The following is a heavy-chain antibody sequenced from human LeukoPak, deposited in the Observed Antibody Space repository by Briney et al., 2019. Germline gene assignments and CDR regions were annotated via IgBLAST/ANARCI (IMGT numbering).Heavy chain of an antibody. J-gene: IGHJ4*02. CDR1: GFTFSNYW. CDR2: INSDGRST. Sequence: GGSLRLSCAASGFTFSNYWMHWVRQGPGKGLVWVSRINSDGRSTTYADSVKGRFTISRDNAKSTLYLQMNSLRAEDTAAYYCARGGSAYSYDFWGQGTLVTVSS. V-gene: IGHV3-74*01. D-gene: IGHD3-22*01. CDR3: ARGGSAYSYDF.